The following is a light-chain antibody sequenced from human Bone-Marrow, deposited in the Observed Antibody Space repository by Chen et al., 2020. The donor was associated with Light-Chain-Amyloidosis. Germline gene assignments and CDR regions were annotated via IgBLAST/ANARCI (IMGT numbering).Light chain of an antibody. V-gene: IGLV3-21*02. Sequence: SYVLTQPSSVSVAPGQTATIACGGNNIGSTSVHWYQQTPGQAPLLVVYDDSDRPSGIPERVSGPNSGNTATLTISRVEAGDEADYYCQVWERSSDRPVFGGGTKLTVL. CDR2: DDS. CDR1: NIGSTS. CDR3: QVWERSSDRPV. J-gene: IGLJ3*02.